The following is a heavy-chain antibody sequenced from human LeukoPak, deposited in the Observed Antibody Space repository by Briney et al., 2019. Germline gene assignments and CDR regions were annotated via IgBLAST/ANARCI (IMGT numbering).Heavy chain of an antibody. CDR2: ISGRGASK. D-gene: IGHD1-26*01. CDR3: ARDHVGGSWGVGAFDI. J-gene: IGHJ3*02. Sequence: GGSLRLSCAVSGLTFNNYAMSWVRQAPGKGLEWVSGISGRGASKYYADSVKGRFTISRDNSKNTLYLQMNSLRAEDTAVYYCARDHVGGSWGVGAFDIWGQGTMVTVSS. CDR1: GLTFNNYA. V-gene: IGHV3-23*01.